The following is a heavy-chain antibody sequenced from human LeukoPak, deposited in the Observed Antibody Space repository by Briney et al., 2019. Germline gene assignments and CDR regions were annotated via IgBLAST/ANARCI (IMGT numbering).Heavy chain of an antibody. CDR3: AKTDDSDCFDP. J-gene: IGHJ5*02. CDR1: GFTLSSYG. V-gene: IGHV3-30*18. CDR2: ISYDGSNK. D-gene: IGHD2-21*01. Sequence: GGSLRLSCAASGFTLSSYGMHWVRQAPGKGLEWVAVISYDGSNKYYADSVKGRFTISRDNSKNTLYLQMNSLRAEDTAVYYCAKTDDSDCFDPWGQGTLVTVSS.